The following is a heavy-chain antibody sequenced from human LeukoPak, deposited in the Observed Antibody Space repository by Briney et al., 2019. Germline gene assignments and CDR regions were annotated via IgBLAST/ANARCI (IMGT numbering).Heavy chain of an antibody. J-gene: IGHJ5*02. CDR1: GGSISSYY. Sequence: KPSETLSLTCTVSGGSISSYYWSRIRQPPGKGLEWIGYIYYSGSTNYNPSLKSRVTISVDTSKNQFSLKLSSVTAADTAVYYCARVLTVEGDGYNSIRFDPWGQGTLVTVSS. V-gene: IGHV4-59*01. CDR2: IYYSGST. CDR3: ARVLTVEGDGYNSIRFDP. D-gene: IGHD5-24*01.